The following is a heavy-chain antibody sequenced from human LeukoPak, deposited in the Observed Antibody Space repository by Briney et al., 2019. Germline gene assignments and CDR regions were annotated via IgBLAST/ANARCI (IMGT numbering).Heavy chain of an antibody. CDR3: ARGEMATIDY. CDR2: IYYSGST. D-gene: IGHD5-24*01. V-gene: IGHV4-39*01. Sequence: PSETLSLTCTVSGGSISSSSYYWDWIRQPPGKGLEWIGSIYYSGSTYYNPSLKSRVTISVDTSKNQFSLKLSSVTAADTAVYYCARGEMATIDYWGQGTLVTVSS. J-gene: IGHJ4*02. CDR1: GGSISSSSYY.